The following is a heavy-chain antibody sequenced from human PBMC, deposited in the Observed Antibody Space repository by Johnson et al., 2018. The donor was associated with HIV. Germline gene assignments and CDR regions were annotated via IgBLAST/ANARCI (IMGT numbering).Heavy chain of an antibody. D-gene: IGHD4-17*01. CDR1: GFTFSSYA. Sequence: QEQLVESGGGVVQPGRSLRLSCASSGFTFSSYAMHWVRQAPGKGLKWVAVISYDGSNKYYADSVKGRFTISRDNSKNTLYLQMNSLRAEDTAVYYCAKDQYRKLTTVAGIWGQGTMVTVSS. V-gene: IGHV3-30-3*01. CDR2: ISYDGSNK. J-gene: IGHJ3*02. CDR3: AKDQYRKLTTVAGI.